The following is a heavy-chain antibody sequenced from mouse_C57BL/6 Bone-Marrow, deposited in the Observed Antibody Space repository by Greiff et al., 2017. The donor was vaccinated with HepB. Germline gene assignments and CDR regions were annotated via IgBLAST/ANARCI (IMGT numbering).Heavy chain of an antibody. D-gene: IGHD2-4*01. CDR2: ISSGSSTI. V-gene: IGHV5-17*01. CDR3: ARLGDYPTYAMDY. CDR1: GFTFSDYG. Sequence: EVKLVESGGGLVKPGGSLKLSCAASGFTFSDYGMHWVRQAPEKGLEWVAYISSGSSTIYYADTVKGRFTISRDNAKNTLFLQMTSLRSEDTAMYYCARLGDYPTYAMDYWGQGTSVTVSS. J-gene: IGHJ4*01.